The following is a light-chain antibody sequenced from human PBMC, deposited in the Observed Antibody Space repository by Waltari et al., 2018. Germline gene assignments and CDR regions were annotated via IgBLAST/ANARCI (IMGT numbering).Light chain of an antibody. J-gene: IGLJ3*02. V-gene: IGLV2-14*03. Sequence: QSALTQAASVSGSPGQPITISCTGTSSDVGGCNYVSWYQQHPGKAPKLMIYGVSNRPSGVSNRFSGSKSGNTASLTISGLQAEDEADYYCNSYTSTNTRVFGGGTKLTVL. CDR3: NSYTSTNTRV. CDR1: SSDVGGCNY. CDR2: GVS.